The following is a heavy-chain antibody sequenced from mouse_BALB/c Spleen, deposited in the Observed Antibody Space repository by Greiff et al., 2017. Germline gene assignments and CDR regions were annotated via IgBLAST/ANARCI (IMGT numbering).Heavy chain of an antibody. CDR1: GFTFSSFG. CDR2: ISSGSSTI. V-gene: IGHV5-17*02. Sequence: VQLKESGGGLVQPGGSRKLSCAASGFTFSSFGMHWVRQAPEKGLEWVAYISSGSSTIYYADTVKGRFTISRDNPKNTLFLQMTSLRSEDTAMYYCAREGVYYDYSFDYWGQGTTLTVSS. J-gene: IGHJ2*01. CDR3: AREGVYYDYSFDY. D-gene: IGHD2-4*01.